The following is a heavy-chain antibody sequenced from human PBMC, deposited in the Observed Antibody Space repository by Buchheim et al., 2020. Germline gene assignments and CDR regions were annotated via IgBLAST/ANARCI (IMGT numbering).Heavy chain of an antibody. D-gene: IGHD2-2*02. CDR2: IYYSGST. Sequence: QVQLQESGPGLVKPLQTLSLTCTVSGGSISSGGYYWSWIRQHPGKGLEWIGYIYYSGSTYYNPSLKRRVTISVDTSKNQFSLKLSSVTAADTAVYYCARFQDCSSTSCYTRWADYWGQGTL. J-gene: IGHJ4*02. CDR1: GGSISSGGYY. V-gene: IGHV4-31*03. CDR3: ARFQDCSSTSCYTRWADY.